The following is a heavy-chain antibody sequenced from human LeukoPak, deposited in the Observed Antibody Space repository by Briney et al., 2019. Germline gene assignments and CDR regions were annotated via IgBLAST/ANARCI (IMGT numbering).Heavy chain of an antibody. J-gene: IGHJ3*02. CDR3: AREPGGSGWRYAFDI. D-gene: IGHD6-19*01. Sequence: SETLSLTCTVSGDFISTYYWSWIRQPPGKGLELEWIGYIHYSGSTNYNPSLKSRVTISVDTSKNQFSLKLSSVTAADTAVYYCAREPGGSGWRYAFDIWGQGTMVTVSS. CDR1: GDFISTYY. CDR2: IHYSGST. V-gene: IGHV4-59*01.